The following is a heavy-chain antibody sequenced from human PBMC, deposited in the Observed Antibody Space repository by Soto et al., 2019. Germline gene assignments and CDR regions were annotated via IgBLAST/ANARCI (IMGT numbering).Heavy chain of an antibody. D-gene: IGHD1-20*01. CDR2: INPNSGGT. Sequence: ASVKVSCKASGYTFTGYYMHWVRQAPGQGLEWMGWINPNSGGTNYAQKFQGRVTMTRDTSISTAYMELSRLRSDDTAVYYCARDDVNSKMSAHITAFDYWGQGTLVTVSS. CDR3: ARDDVNSKMSAHITAFDY. CDR1: GYTFTGYY. V-gene: IGHV1-2*02. J-gene: IGHJ4*02.